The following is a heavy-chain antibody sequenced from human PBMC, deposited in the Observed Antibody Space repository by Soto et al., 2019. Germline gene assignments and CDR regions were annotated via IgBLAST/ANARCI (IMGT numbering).Heavy chain of an antibody. Sequence: PAETLSLTCTVTGSSISSAGCYCSCIGHQPGKGLEWIGYIYYSGSTYYNPSLKSRVTISVDTSKNQFSLKLSSVTAADTAVYYCALSNIAVAGNAEYQFDYWGQGTLVTVS. CDR2: IYYSGST. D-gene: IGHD6-19*01. V-gene: IGHV4-31*03. J-gene: IGHJ4*02. CDR1: GSSISSAGCY. CDR3: ALSNIAVAGNAEYQFDY.